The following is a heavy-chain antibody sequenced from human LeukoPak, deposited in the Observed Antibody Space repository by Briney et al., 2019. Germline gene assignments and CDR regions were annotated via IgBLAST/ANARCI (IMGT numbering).Heavy chain of an antibody. CDR2: ISPASNTI. V-gene: IGHV3-48*02. Sequence: GGSLRFSCITSGFAFNTYAMHWVRQAPGKGLEWISYISPASNTIYYADSVKGRFTISRDNAKNSVFLQMSSLRDEDTAVYYCARDRPNILGLGPWGQGTLVTVSS. CDR1: GFAFNTYA. CDR3: ARDRPNILGLGP. D-gene: IGHD2/OR15-2a*01. J-gene: IGHJ5*02.